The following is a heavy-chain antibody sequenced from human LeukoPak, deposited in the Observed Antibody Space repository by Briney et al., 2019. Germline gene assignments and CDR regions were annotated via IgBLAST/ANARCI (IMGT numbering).Heavy chain of an antibody. CDR3: AKDRRYCSSTSCYARGGTNLEDYYYYGMDV. D-gene: IGHD2-2*01. Sequence: PGGSLRPSCAASGFTFSSYAMSWVRQAPGKGLEWVSAISGSGGSTYYADSVKGRFTISRDNSKNTLYLQMNSLRAEDTAVYYCAKDRRYCSSTSCYARGGTNLEDYYYYGMDVWGQGTTVTVSS. CDR2: ISGSGGST. J-gene: IGHJ6*02. CDR1: GFTFSSYA. V-gene: IGHV3-23*01.